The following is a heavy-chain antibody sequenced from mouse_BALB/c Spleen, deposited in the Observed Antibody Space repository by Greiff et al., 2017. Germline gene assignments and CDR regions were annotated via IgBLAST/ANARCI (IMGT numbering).Heavy chain of an antibody. V-gene: IGHV1S29*02. D-gene: IGHD4-1*01. CDR2: IYPYNGGT. Sequence: EVQLQQSGPELVKPGASVKISCKASGYTFTGYNMHWVKQSHGKSLEWIGYIYPYNGGTGYNQKFKSKATLTVDNSSSTAYMELRSLTSEDSAVYYCAREAGTGWYFDVWGAGTTVTVSS. J-gene: IGHJ1*01. CDR1: GYTFTGYN. CDR3: AREAGTGWYFDV.